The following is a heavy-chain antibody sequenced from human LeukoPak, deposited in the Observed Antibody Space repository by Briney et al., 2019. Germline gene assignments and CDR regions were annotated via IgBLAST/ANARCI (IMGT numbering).Heavy chain of an antibody. D-gene: IGHD7-27*01. J-gene: IGHJ4*02. CDR3: AKNIALTGEFDS. V-gene: IGHV1-8*01. Sequence: ASVKVSCKASGYTFTSYDVNWFRQATGQGLEWMGWMNPNSGNTGYAQKFQGRVSLTRDTSISTAYMELSSLRSEDTAVYYCAKNIALTGEFDSWGQGTLVIVSS. CDR1: GYTFTSYD. CDR2: MNPNSGNT.